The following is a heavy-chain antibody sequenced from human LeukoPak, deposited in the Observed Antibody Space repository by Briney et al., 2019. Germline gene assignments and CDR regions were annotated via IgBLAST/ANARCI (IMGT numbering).Heavy chain of an antibody. Sequence: SETLSLTCTVSGGSISSYYWSWIRQPAGKGLEWIGRIYTSGSTNYNPSLKSRVTMSVDTSKNQFSLKLSSVTAADTAVYYCAKVIGRAKCRTDSCHFDYWGQGTLVTVSS. J-gene: IGHJ4*02. D-gene: IGHD2-15*01. CDR2: IYTSGST. CDR1: GGSISSYY. V-gene: IGHV4-4*07. CDR3: AKVIGRAKCRTDSCHFDY.